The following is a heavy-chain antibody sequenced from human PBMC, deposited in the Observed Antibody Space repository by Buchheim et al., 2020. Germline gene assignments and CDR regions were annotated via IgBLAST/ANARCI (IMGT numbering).Heavy chain of an antibody. D-gene: IGHD3-3*01. Sequence: QVQLVQSGAEVKKPGASVKVSCKASGYTFTGYYMHWVRQAPGQGLEWMGWINPNSGGTNYAQKLQGWVTMTRDTSISTAYMELSRLRSDDTAVYYCARGSTDFWSGYSCFDYWGQGTL. CDR3: ARGSTDFWSGYSCFDY. V-gene: IGHV1-2*04. CDR1: GYTFTGYY. CDR2: INPNSGGT. J-gene: IGHJ4*02.